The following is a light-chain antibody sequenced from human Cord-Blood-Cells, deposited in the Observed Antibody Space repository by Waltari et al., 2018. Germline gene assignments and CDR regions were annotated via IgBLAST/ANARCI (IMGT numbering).Light chain of an antibody. V-gene: IGLV2-14*01. CDR1: SRDVGGYNY. CDR3: SSYTSSSTLV. Sequence: QSALTPPASVSGSPGQSIPISCTGTSRDVGGYNYVSWYQQHPGQAPKLMIYDVSNRPAGVSNRFSGSKSGNTASLTISGLQAEDEADYYCSSYTSSSTLVFGGGTKLTVL. CDR2: DVS. J-gene: IGLJ2*01.